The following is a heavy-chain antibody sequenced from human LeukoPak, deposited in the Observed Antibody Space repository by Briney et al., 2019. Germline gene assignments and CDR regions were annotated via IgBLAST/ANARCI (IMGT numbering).Heavy chain of an antibody. CDR1: GGSISSYY. Sequence: PSETLSLTCTVSGGSISSYYWSWIRQPPGKGLEWIGYIYYSGSTNYNPSLKSRVTISVDTSKNQFSLKLSSVTAADTAVYYCARCSTSCYSFHYWGQGTLVTVSS. J-gene: IGHJ4*02. D-gene: IGHD2-2*01. V-gene: IGHV4-59*01. CDR2: IYYSGST. CDR3: ARCSTSCYSFHY.